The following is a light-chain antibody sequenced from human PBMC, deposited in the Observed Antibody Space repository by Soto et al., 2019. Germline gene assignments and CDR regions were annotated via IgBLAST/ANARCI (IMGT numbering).Light chain of an antibody. CDR1: SSNIGAGYD. CDR2: GNS. Sequence: QSVLTQPPSVSGAPGQRVTISCTGSSSNIGAGYDVQWYQQLPGTAPKRLIYGNSNRPSGVPDRFSGSKSGTSASLAITGLLAEHEADYYCQSHDSSLSGSVFGTGTKLTVL. V-gene: IGLV1-40*01. CDR3: QSHDSSLSGSV. J-gene: IGLJ1*01.